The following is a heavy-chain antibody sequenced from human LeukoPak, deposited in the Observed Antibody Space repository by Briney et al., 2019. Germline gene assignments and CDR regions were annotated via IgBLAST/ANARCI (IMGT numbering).Heavy chain of an antibody. Sequence: PSETLSLTCAVYGGSFSGYYWSWVRQAPGKGLEWVSVIYSGGSTYYADSVKGRFTISRDNSKNTLYLQMNSLRAEDTAVYYCAELGITMIGGVWGKGTTVTISS. CDR3: AELGITMIGGV. CDR1: GGSFSGYY. J-gene: IGHJ6*04. V-gene: IGHV3-53*01. CDR2: IYSGGST. D-gene: IGHD3-10*02.